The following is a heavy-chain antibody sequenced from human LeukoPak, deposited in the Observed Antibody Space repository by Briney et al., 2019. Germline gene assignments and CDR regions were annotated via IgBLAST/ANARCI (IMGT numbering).Heavy chain of an antibody. CDR2: ISSSSNTI. V-gene: IGHV3-48*01. CDR1: GFTFSSYS. D-gene: IGHD2-21*02. J-gene: IGHJ4*02. Sequence: GGSLRLSCAASGFTFSSYSMYWVRQAPGKGLEWVSYISSSSNTIYYADSVKGRFTISRDNAKNSLYLQMNGLRAEDTAVYYCARDRGDWLPRDIDYWGQGTLVTVSS. CDR3: ARDRGDWLPRDIDY.